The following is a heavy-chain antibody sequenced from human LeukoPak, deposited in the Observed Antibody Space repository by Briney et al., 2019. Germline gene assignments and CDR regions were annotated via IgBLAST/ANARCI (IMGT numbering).Heavy chain of an antibody. Sequence: PGGSLRLSCAASGFTFSSYAMSLVRQAPGKGLEWVSAISGSGGSTYYADSVKGRFTLSRDNSKNTLYLQMNSLRAEDTAVYYCAKPTVTTEFATWYFDYWGQGTLVTVSS. D-gene: IGHD4-17*01. J-gene: IGHJ4*02. CDR1: GFTFSSYA. CDR3: AKPTVTTEFATWYFDY. CDR2: ISGSGGST. V-gene: IGHV3-23*01.